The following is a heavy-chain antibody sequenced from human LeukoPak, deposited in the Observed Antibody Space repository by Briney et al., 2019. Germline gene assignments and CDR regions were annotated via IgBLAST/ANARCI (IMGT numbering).Heavy chain of an antibody. CDR2: ISGSGGST. CDR3: AKAAGRGYNYGDYFDY. V-gene: IGHV3-23*01. D-gene: IGHD5-18*01. J-gene: IGHJ4*02. CDR1: GFTFSSYA. Sequence: GGSLRLSCAASGFTFSSYAMSWVRQAPGKGLEWVSAISGSGGSTYYADSVKGRFTISRDNSKNTLSRQRNSLRAEDTAVYYCAKAAGRGYNYGDYFDYWGQGTLVTVSS.